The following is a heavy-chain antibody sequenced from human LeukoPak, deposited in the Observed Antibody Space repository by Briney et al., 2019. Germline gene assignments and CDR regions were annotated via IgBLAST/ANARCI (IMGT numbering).Heavy chain of an antibody. CDR3: ARDLMGIAYRGAFYY. Sequence: GGSLRLSCAAAGFAFSSYSMNWVRQAPGKGLEWVSAISGSGGSTYYADSVKGRFTISRDNAKNSLYLQMNSLRAEDTAVYYCARDLMGIAYRGAFYYWGQGTLVTVSS. D-gene: IGHD6-13*01. J-gene: IGHJ4*02. CDR2: ISGSGGST. CDR1: GFAFSSYS. V-gene: IGHV3-21*04.